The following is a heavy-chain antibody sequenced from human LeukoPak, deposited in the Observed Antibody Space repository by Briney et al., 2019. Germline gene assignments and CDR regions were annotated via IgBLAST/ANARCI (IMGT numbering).Heavy chain of an antibody. CDR3: ARDRSLRELWLGNWFDP. CDR2: IIPIFGTA. Sequence: SVKVSCKASGGTFSSYAISWVRQAPGQGLEWMGGIIPIFGTANYAQKFQGRVTIIADESTSTAYMELSSLRSEDTAVYYCARDRSLRELWLGNWFDPWGQGTLVTVSS. V-gene: IGHV1-69*13. J-gene: IGHJ5*02. D-gene: IGHD5-18*01. CDR1: GGTFSSYA.